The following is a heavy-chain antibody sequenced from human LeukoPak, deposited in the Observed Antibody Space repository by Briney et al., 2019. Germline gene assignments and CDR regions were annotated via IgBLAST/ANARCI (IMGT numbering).Heavy chain of an antibody. CDR2: ISSSGSTI. V-gene: IGHV3-48*04. Sequence: GGSLRLSCAASGFTFSSYAMSWVRQAPGKGLEWVSCISSSGSTIYYADSVKGRFTISRDNAKNSLYLQMNSLRAEDTAVYYCTRDREGGSGWFDPWGQGTLVTVSS. D-gene: IGHD3-16*01. CDR1: GFTFSSYA. CDR3: TRDREGGSGWFDP. J-gene: IGHJ5*02.